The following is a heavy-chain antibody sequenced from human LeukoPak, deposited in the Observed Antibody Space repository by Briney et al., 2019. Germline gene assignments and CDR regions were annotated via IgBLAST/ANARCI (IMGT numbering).Heavy chain of an antibody. J-gene: IGHJ5*02. CDR3: ARDDYRGVTNFDP. CDR1: GGSKSPYF. CDR2: ISYTGST. V-gene: IGHV4-59*01. D-gene: IGHD3-10*01. Sequence: SETPTPTCTVSGGSKSPYFWSWIRQPPGKGLEWIGYISYTGSTSYNPSLKSRVTISVDTSKNQFSLQLTSVTAADTAVYYCARDDYRGVTNFDPWGQGTLVTVSS.